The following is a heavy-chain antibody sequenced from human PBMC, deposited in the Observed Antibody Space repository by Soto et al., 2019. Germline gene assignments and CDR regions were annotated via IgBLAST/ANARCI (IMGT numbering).Heavy chain of an antibody. J-gene: IGHJ6*03. V-gene: IGHV4-59*01. CDR3: ASSLPHYYCYMDV. Sequence: SETLSLTCTVSAGFISSYYWSWIRQPPGKGLEWIGYIYYSGSTNYNPSLKSRVTISVDTSKNQFSLKLSSVTAADTAVYYCASSLPHYYCYMDVWGKGTTVTV. D-gene: IGHD2-21*02. CDR1: AGFISSYY. CDR2: IYYSGST.